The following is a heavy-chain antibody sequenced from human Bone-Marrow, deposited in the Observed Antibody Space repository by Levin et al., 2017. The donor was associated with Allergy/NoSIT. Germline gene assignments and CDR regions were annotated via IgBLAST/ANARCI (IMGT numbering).Heavy chain of an antibody. Sequence: SVKVSCKASGDPFSNYAITWVRQAPGQGLEWMGGIIPIFGTPNYAQKFQGRLTITADESTSTTYMELSTLTSEDTAVYYCAREPHTAADFCLDCHPTVYYNGMDVWGQGTTVIVSS. CDR3: AREPHTAADFCLDCHPTVYYNGMDV. CDR2: IIPIFGTP. D-gene: IGHD3-3*01. J-gene: IGHJ6*02. V-gene: IGHV1-69*13. CDR1: GDPFSNYA.